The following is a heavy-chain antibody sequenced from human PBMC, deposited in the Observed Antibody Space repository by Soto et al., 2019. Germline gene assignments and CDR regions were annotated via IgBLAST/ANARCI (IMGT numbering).Heavy chain of an antibody. V-gene: IGHV4-59*08. CDR2: IYYSGST. D-gene: IGHD2-2*01. Sequence: PSETLSLTCTVSGGSISSYYWSWIRQPPGKGLEWIGYIYYSGSTNYNPSLKSRVTISVDTSKNQFSLKLSSGPAADTAGYYCARHRGYCSSTSCYSPPAFDYWGQGTLVTVSS. CDR3: ARHRGYCSSTSCYSPPAFDY. CDR1: GGSISSYY. J-gene: IGHJ4*02.